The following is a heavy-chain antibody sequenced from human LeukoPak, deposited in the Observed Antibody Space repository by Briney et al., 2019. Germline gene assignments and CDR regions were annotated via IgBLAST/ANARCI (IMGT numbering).Heavy chain of an antibody. V-gene: IGHV3-23*01. J-gene: IGHJ5*02. Sequence: SGGSLRLSCAASEFTFSSYAMTWVRQAPGKWREWVLSIGVSGDDPYYADSVKGRFTISRDNFKNTLFLQMNSLRAEDTAMYYCAKYYYGSGTSRWFDPWGQGTLVTVSS. CDR1: EFTFSSYA. D-gene: IGHD3-10*01. CDR2: IGVSGDDP. CDR3: AKYYYGSGTSRWFDP.